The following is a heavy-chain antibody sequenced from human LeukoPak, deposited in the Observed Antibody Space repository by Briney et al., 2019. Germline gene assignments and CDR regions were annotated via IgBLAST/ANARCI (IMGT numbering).Heavy chain of an antibody. Sequence: SETLSLTCTVSGGSISSSSYYWGWIRQPPGKGLEWIGSIYYSGSTYYNPSLKSRVTISVDTSKNQFSLKLSSVTAADTAVYYCARWGRGSPAGPPPYYMDVWGKGTTVTISS. J-gene: IGHJ6*03. V-gene: IGHV4-39*01. D-gene: IGHD3-16*01. CDR2: IYYSGST. CDR3: ARWGRGSPAGPPPYYMDV. CDR1: GGSISSSSYY.